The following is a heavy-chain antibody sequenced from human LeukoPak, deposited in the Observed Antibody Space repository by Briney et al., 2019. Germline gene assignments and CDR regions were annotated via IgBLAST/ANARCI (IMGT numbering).Heavy chain of an antibody. V-gene: IGHV3-23*01. J-gene: IGHJ4*02. CDR3: AKDKQQLASFDY. CDR1: GFTFSSYA. CDR2: ISSSGGIT. Sequence: GGSLRLSCAASGFTFSSYAMSWVRQAPGKGLEWVSAISSSGGITYYADSVKGRFTISRDNSKNTLYLQMNSLRAEDTAVYYCAKDKQQLASFDYWGQGTLVTASS. D-gene: IGHD6-13*01.